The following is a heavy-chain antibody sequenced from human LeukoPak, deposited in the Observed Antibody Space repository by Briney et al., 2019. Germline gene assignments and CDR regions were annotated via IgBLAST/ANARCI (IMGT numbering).Heavy chain of an antibody. D-gene: IGHD5-24*01. Sequence: PGGSLPLSCAASGFTFSSYAMSWVRQAPGKGLEWVSGIVDSGGSTYYADSVKGRFTISRDNSKNTLYLQMNSLRVEDTAVYYCAKVTERSKLYYFDYWGQGTLVSVSS. CDR3: AKVTERSKLYYFDY. CDR1: GFTFSSYA. V-gene: IGHV3-23*01. J-gene: IGHJ4*02. CDR2: IVDSGGST.